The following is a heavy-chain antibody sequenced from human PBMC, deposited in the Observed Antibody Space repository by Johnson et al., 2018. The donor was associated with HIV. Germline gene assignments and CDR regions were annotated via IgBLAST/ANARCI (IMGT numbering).Heavy chain of an antibody. Sequence: QVQLVESGGGVVQPGRSLRIYCAVSEFTFSNYAMHWVRLTPGKGLQWVAVISYDGTNKYYADPVKGRFTISRDTSKTTLYLQMDSLRGEDSALYYCARGRKDIDAADGLDNDAFDMWGQGTLVTVSS. CDR1: EFTFSNYA. CDR2: ISYDGTNK. D-gene: IGHD6-13*01. CDR3: ARGRKDIDAADGLDNDAFDM. V-gene: IGHV3-30*04. J-gene: IGHJ3*02.